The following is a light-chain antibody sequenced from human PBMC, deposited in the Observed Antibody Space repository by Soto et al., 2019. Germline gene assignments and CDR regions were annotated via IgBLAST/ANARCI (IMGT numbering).Light chain of an antibody. Sequence: DIQLTQSPSFLSASVGDRVTITCRASQGISTFLVWYQQKPGRAPNVLIYAASTLQSGVPSGFSGSGSGTEFTLTIAGLQPEDFATYYCQQVNSYPRTFGQGTRLEIK. CDR3: QQVNSYPRT. CDR1: QGISTF. V-gene: IGKV1-9*01. CDR2: AAS. J-gene: IGKJ5*01.